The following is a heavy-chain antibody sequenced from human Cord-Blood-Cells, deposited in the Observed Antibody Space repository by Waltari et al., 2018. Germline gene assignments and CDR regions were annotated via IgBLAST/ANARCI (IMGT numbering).Heavy chain of an antibody. CDR1: GGSISSSSYY. V-gene: IGHV4-39*07. D-gene: IGHD6-13*01. Sequence: QLQLQESGPGLVKPSETLSLTCTVSGGSISSSSYYWVWIRQPPGKGLEWIGGIYYRRSTDYNPTRKIRVTISVDPSKNQFSLKVGSVTAADTAVYYCARHVDRSSWLFDYWGQETLVTVSS. CDR3: ARHVDRSSWLFDY. CDR2: IYYRRST. J-gene: IGHJ4*02.